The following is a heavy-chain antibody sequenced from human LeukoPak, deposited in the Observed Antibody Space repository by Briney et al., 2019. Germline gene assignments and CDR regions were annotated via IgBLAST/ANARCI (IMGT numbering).Heavy chain of an antibody. CDR1: GYTFNSYD. D-gene: IGHD5-18*01. CDR3: ARGDTAMVSFRLGGYFQH. Sequence: ASVKVSCKASGYTFNSYDINWVRQATGQGLEWMGWMNPNSGNTGYAQKFQGRVTMTRNTSISTAYMELSSLRSEDTAVYYCARGDTAMVSFRLGGYFQHWGQGTLVTVSS. V-gene: IGHV1-8*01. J-gene: IGHJ1*01. CDR2: MNPNSGNT.